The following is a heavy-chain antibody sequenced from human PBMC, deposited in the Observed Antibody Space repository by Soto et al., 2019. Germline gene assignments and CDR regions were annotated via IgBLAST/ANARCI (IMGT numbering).Heavy chain of an antibody. CDR1: GFSLSTSGMC. CDR2: IDWDDDK. D-gene: IGHD1-7*01. J-gene: IGHJ5*02. V-gene: IGHV2-70*11. CDR3: ARSPQQTGTTLSPWFDP. Sequence: GSGPTLVNPTQTLTLTCTFSGFSLSTSGMCVSWIRRPPGKALEWLARIDWDDDKYNSTSLKTRLTISKDTSKNQVVLTMTNMDPVDTATYYCARSPQQTGTTLSPWFDPWGQGTLVTVSS.